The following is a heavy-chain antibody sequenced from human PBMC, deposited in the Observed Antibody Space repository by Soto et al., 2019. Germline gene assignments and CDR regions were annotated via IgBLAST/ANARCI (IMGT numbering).Heavy chain of an antibody. D-gene: IGHD3-10*01. J-gene: IGHJ6*04. CDR3: ARKTDSIPSGGYV. Sequence: EVQLVESGGGLVQPGGSLRLSCTASGFAVRHNYMTWVRQAPGKGLEWVSLIYSGGDTAYADSVKGRFTISRHTSQNTLYLQINSLRAEDTAVYYCARKTDSIPSGGYVWGKGTAVTVSS. CDR1: GFAVRHNY. CDR2: IYSGGDT. V-gene: IGHV3-53*04.